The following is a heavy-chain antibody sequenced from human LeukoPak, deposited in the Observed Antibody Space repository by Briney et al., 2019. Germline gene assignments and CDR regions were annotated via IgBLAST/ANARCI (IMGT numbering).Heavy chain of an antibody. J-gene: IGHJ4*02. CDR2: IKQDGSEK. D-gene: IGHD3-10*01. Sequence: GGSLRLSCAASGITFSIYWMNWVRQAPGKGLEWVANIKQDGSEKHYVDSVKGRFTISRDNAKNSLYLQINSLRAEDTVVYYCVSYDSGSGSLDYWGQGTLVTVSS. CDR3: VSYDSGSGSLDY. CDR1: GITFSIYW. V-gene: IGHV3-7*01.